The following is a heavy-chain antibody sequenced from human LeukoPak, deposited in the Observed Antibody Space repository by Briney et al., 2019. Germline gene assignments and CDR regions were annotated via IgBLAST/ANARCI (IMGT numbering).Heavy chain of an antibody. CDR3: VRDYYFDY. V-gene: IGHV3-7*04. CDR2: IKQDASEN. J-gene: IGHJ4*02. CDR1: GFTFSSYW. Sequence: GGSLRLSCVASGFTFSSYWMSWVRQAPGKGLEWVANIKQDASENYYVDSVEGRFTISRDNARNSLYLQMNSLRAEDTAVYYCVRDYYFDYWGQGTLVTVSS.